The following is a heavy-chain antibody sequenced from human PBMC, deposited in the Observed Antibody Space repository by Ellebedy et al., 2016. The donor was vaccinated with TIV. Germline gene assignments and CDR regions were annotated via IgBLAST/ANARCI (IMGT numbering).Heavy chain of an antibody. V-gene: IGHV4-34*01. D-gene: IGHD6-19*01. J-gene: IGHJ4*02. CDR1: GGSFSGYY. Sequence: SETLSLTCAVYGGSFSGYYWSWIRQPPGKGLEWIGEINHSGSTIYNPSLKSRVNISRNTSKNQFSLRLSSVTAADTAVYYCAEGRSGWYYFDYWGQGTLVTVSS. CDR2: INHSGST. CDR3: AEGRSGWYYFDY.